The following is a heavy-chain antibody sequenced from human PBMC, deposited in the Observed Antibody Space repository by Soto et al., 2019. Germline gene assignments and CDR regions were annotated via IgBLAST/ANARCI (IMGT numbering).Heavy chain of an antibody. J-gene: IGHJ4*01. CDR1: GFTFSNYG. V-gene: IGHV3-33*01. CDR3: TRDAGYNYGYFRY. CDR2: IWYDGSNK. D-gene: IGHD5-18*01. Sequence: GGSLRLSCAASGFTFSNYGMHWVRQAPGKGLEWVAVIWYDGSNKYYADSVKGRFTISRDNSKNTLYLQMNSLRAEDTAVYYCTRDAGYNYGYFRYWGQGTLVTV.